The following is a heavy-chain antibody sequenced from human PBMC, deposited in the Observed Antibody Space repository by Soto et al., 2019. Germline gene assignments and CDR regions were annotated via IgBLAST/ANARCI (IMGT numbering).Heavy chain of an antibody. CDR1: GYTFTSYA. V-gene: IGHV1-3*01. CDR2: INAGSGNT. Sequence: ASVKVSCKASGYTFTSYAMHWVRQAPGQRLEWMGLINAGSGNTKYAQKFQGRVTMTRDTSTSTAYMELTSLRSDDTAVYYCARSVTADYWGQGTLVTVSS. J-gene: IGHJ4*02. CDR3: ARSVTADY. D-gene: IGHD4-4*01.